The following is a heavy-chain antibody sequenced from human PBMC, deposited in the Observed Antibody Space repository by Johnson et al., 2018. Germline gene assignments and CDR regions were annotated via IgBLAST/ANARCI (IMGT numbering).Heavy chain of an antibody. CDR2: LYPGDSDT. V-gene: IGHV5-51*01. CDR3: ARLRSWEPLAHYYGMDV. CDR1: GYSFTSYW. Sequence: EVQLVESGAEVKKPGESLKISCTGSGYSFTSYWIGWVRQMPGKGLEWMGLLYPGDSDTRYSPSFQGQVTISADKSIRTAYLQWSSLKASDTAMYYCARLRSWEPLAHYYGMDVWGQGTTVTVSS. D-gene: IGHD1-26*01. J-gene: IGHJ6*02.